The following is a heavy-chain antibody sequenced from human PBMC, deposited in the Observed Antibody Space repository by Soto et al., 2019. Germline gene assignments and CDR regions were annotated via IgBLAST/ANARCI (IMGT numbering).Heavy chain of an antibody. V-gene: IGHV3-74*01. CDR2: INSDGSST. J-gene: IGHJ6*02. CDR1: GFTFSSYW. CDR3: ASPQPYDFWSGYYYGMDV. D-gene: IGHD3-3*01. Sequence: GGSLRLSCAASGFTFSSYWMHWVRQAPGKGLVWVSRINSDGSSTSYADSVKGRFTISRDNAKNTLYLQMNSLRAEDTAVYYCASPQPYDFWSGYYYGMDVWGQGTTVTVSS.